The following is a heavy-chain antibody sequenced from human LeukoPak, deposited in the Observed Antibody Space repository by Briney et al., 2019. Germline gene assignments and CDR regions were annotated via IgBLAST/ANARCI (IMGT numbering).Heavy chain of an antibody. Sequence: GGSLRLSCAASGFTFSDYYMSWIRQAPGKGLEWVSYISSSSYTNYADSVKGRFTISRDNAKNSLYLQMNSLRAEDTAVYYCARDRHCTNGVCVGWFDPWGQGTLVTVSS. CDR2: ISSSSYT. J-gene: IGHJ5*02. D-gene: IGHD2-8*01. CDR3: ARDRHCTNGVCVGWFDP. V-gene: IGHV3-11*06. CDR1: GFTFSDYY.